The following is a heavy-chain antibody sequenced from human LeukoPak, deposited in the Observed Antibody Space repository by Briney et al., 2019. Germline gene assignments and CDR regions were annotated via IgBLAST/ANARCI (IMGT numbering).Heavy chain of an antibody. CDR2: IIPIFGTA. D-gene: IGHD4-23*01. CDR1: RGTFRRYA. Sequence: GSSVKLSCKPARGTFRRYAISWVRQAPRQGLEWMGGIIPIFGTANYAQKVQGRVTITTNESTSTAYMELSSLRSEDTALYYCARATGYGGKYYFDYWGQGTLVTVSS. J-gene: IGHJ4*02. V-gene: IGHV1-69*05. CDR3: ARATGYGGKYYFDY.